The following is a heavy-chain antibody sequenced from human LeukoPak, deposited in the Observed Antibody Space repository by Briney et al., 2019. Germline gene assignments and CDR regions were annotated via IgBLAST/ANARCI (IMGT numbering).Heavy chain of an antibody. J-gene: IGHJ6*02. Sequence: GGSLSLSCAASGFIVRSYYMRWVRQAPGKGLECVSVIYSGESTYYADSVKGRFTMSRDSSKHTLFLQLSSLRAGDTAVYYCARAHSSCWYGMDVWGQGTTVTVSS. CDR3: ARAHSSCWYGMDV. CDR1: GFIVRSYY. CDR2: IYSGEST. D-gene: IGHD6-6*01. V-gene: IGHV3-66*01.